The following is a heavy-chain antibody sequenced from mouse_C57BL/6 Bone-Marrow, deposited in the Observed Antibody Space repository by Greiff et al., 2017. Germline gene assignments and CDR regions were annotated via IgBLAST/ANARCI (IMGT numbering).Heavy chain of an antibody. V-gene: IGHV1-22*01. CDR2: INPNNGGT. J-gene: IGHJ2*01. CDR3: ARSRGVYYDYDD. Sequence: VHVKQSGPELVKPGASVKMSCKASGYTFTDYNMHWVKQSHGKSLEWIGYINPNNGGTSYNQKFKGKATLTVNKSSSTAYMELRSLTSEDSAVYCCARSRGVYYDYDDWGQGTTLTVSS. CDR1: GYTFTDYN. D-gene: IGHD2-4*01.